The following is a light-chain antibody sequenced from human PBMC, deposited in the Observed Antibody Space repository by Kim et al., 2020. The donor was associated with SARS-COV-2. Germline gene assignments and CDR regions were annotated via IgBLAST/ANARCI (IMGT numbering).Light chain of an antibody. CDR1: KGVTGSY. Sequence: PGERATLPGRPSKGVTGSYLAWTRKKAGQAPGSPINGASTRATAIPDRFRGSGSGTDSTPTTSRREPEDFAVYYCQQYGSSPLTFGGGTKVDIK. J-gene: IGKJ4*02. CDR3: QQYGSSPLT. V-gene: IGKV3-20*01. CDR2: GAS.